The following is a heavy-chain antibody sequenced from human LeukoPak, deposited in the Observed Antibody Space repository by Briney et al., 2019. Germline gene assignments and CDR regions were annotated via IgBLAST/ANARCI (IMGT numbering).Heavy chain of an antibody. Sequence: GGSLRLSCAASGFTFSSYAMSWARQAPGKGLEWVSAISGSGGSTYYADSVKGRFTISRDNSKNTLYLQMNSLRAEDTAVYYCAKSDCSGGSCYENYWGQGTLVTVSS. CDR1: GFTFSSYA. D-gene: IGHD2-15*01. CDR2: ISGSGGST. V-gene: IGHV3-23*01. CDR3: AKSDCSGGSCYENY. J-gene: IGHJ4*02.